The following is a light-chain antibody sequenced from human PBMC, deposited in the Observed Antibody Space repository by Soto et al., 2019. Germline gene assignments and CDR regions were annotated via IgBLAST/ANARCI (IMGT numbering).Light chain of an antibody. CDR3: QQYGNSPPNT. CDR1: QSVSSSY. V-gene: IGKV3-20*01. Sequence: EIVLTQSPGTLSLSPGERATLSCRASQSVSSSYLAWYQQKPGQAPRVLIYGASSRATGIPDRFSGSGSGTDLTLTISRLEPEDFAVYFCQQYGNSPPNTFGQGTKVEIK. J-gene: IGKJ2*01. CDR2: GAS.